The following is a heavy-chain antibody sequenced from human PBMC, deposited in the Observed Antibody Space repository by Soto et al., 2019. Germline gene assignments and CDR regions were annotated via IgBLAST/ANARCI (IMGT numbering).Heavy chain of an antibody. Sequence: GGSLRLSCAASGFTFSSYGMHWVRQAPGKGLEWVAVISYDGSNKYYADPVKGRFTISRDNSKNTLYLQVNSLRAEDTGVYYCAKDGPYCSSTSCPPSMNVWGQGTTVTVSS. D-gene: IGHD2-2*01. J-gene: IGHJ6*02. CDR3: AKDGPYCSSTSCPPSMNV. V-gene: IGHV3-30*18. CDR2: ISYDGSNK. CDR1: GFTFSSYG.